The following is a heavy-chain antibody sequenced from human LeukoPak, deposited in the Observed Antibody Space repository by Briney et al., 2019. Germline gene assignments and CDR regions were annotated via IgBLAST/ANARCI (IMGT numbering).Heavy chain of an antibody. CDR1: GFTFSSYG. CDR3: ARDYGWDIVSRFTNYYYYYGMDV. D-gene: IGHD2-15*01. Sequence: GRSLRLSCAASGFTFSSYGMHWVRQAPGKGLEWVAVIWYDGSNKYYADSVKGRFTISRDNSKNTLYLQMNSLRAEDTAVYYCARDYGWDIVSRFTNYYYYYGMDVWGQGTTVTVSS. V-gene: IGHV3-33*01. J-gene: IGHJ6*02. CDR2: IWYDGSNK.